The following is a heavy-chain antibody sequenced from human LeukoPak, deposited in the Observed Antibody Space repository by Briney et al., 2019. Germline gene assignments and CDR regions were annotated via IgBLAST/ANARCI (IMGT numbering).Heavy chain of an antibody. Sequence: PGGSLRLSCAASGFTFSNAWMTWVRQAPGKGLEWVGRIKSKTDDGTADYAAPVKGRFIISRDDSKDTLYLQMNSLKIEDTAVYYCTTYYDFWSGSYYMDVWGKGTTVTVSS. CDR1: GFTFSNAW. J-gene: IGHJ6*03. CDR3: TTYYDFWSGSYYMDV. CDR2: IKSKTDDGTA. D-gene: IGHD3-3*01. V-gene: IGHV3-15*01.